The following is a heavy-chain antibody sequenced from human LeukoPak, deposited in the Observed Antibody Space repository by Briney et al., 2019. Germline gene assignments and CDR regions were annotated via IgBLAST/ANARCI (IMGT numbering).Heavy chain of an antibody. Sequence: QPGGSLRLSCAASGFTFSSYAMSWARQAPGRGLEWVSVISANSGATYYADSVKGRFTISRDNAKNTLYLQMNNLRGEDTALYYCSKAGDTNYYRYGDYWGQGTLVTVSS. CDR1: GFTFSSYA. CDR3: SKAGDTNYYRYGDY. J-gene: IGHJ4*02. CDR2: ISANSGAT. V-gene: IGHV3-23*01. D-gene: IGHD5-18*01.